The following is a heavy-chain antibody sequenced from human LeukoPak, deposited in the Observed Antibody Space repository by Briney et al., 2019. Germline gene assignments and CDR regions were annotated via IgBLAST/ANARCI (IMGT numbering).Heavy chain of an antibody. CDR3: TRSIVGAQVTYYYYGMDV. CDR2: IRSKAYGGTT. Sequence: PGGSLRLSCTASGFTFGDYAMSWFRQAPGKGLEWVGFIRSKAYGGTTEYAASVKGRFTISRDDSKSIAYLQMNSLKTEDTAAYYCTRSIVGAQVTYYYYGMDVWGQGTTVTVSS. J-gene: IGHJ6*02. CDR1: GFTFGDYA. V-gene: IGHV3-49*03. D-gene: IGHD1-26*01.